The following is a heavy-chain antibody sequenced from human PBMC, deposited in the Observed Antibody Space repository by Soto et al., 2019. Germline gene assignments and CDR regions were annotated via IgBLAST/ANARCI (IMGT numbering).Heavy chain of an antibody. J-gene: IGHJ6*02. CDR2: IHHSGST. Sequence: QVQLQESGPGLVKPSGTLSLTCAVSGGSISSSNWWTWVRQPPGKGLEWIGEIHHSGSTNYNPSLKSRVTISIDKSKNQFSLKLSSVTAADTAVYSCARESYDDSSGYYAMDVWGQGTTVTVSS. V-gene: IGHV4-4*02. CDR1: GGSISSSNW. D-gene: IGHD3-22*01. CDR3: ARESYDDSSGYYAMDV.